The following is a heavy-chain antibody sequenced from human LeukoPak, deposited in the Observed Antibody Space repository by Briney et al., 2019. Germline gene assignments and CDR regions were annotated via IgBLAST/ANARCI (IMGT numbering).Heavy chain of an antibody. CDR1: GFTVSSNY. V-gene: IGHV3-23*01. D-gene: IGHD6-19*01. J-gene: IGHJ4*02. CDR3: AKKVPVAGTVDY. Sequence: GGSLRLSCAASGFTVSSNYMSWVRQAPGKGLEWVSAISGSGGSTYYADSVKGRFTISRDNSKNTLYLQMNSLRAEDTAVYYCAKKVPVAGTVDYWGQGTLVTVSS. CDR2: ISGSGGST.